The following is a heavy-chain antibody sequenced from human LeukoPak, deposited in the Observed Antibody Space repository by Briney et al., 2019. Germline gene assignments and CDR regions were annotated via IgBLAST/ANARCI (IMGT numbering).Heavy chain of an antibody. CDR1: GGPIYSSSYY. V-gene: IGHV4-39*02. CDR3: ARSIVGRREAPPLDY. CDR2: IYFSGTT. D-gene: IGHD1-26*01. J-gene: IGHJ4*02. Sequence: PSETLSLTCSVSGGPIYSSSYYWGWIRQPPGRGLEWIASIYFSGTTHYNPSLKSRTTISLDTSRNYFSLNLNSVTAADTAVYYCARSIVGRREAPPLDYWGQGTLVTVSS.